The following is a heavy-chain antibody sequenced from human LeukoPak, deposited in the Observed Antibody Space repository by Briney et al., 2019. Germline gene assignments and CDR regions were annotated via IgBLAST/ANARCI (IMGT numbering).Heavy chain of an antibody. CDR3: ARLSGQGYQLLWPMDV. J-gene: IGHJ6*03. Sequence: GESLKISCKGSGYSFTNYWIGWVRQMPGKGLEWMGIIYPGDSDTRYSPSFQGQVTISADKSISTAYLQWSSLKASDTAMYYCARLSGQGYQLLWPMDVWGKGTTVTVSS. D-gene: IGHD2-2*01. V-gene: IGHV5-51*01. CDR1: GYSFTNYW. CDR2: IYPGDSDT.